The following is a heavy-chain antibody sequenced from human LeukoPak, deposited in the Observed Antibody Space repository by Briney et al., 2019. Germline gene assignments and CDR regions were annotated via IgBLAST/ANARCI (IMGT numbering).Heavy chain of an antibody. CDR2: IYYSGST. CDR1: GGSIRSYY. V-gene: IGHV4-59*01. CDR3: ARDPYYYDSSGGNWYFDL. Sequence: PSETLSLTCTVSGGSIRSYYWSWIRQPPGKGLEWIGYIYYSGSTNYNPSLKSRVTISVDTSKNQFSLKLSSVTAADTAVYYCARDPYYYDSSGGNWYFDLWGRGTLVTVSS. J-gene: IGHJ2*01. D-gene: IGHD3-22*01.